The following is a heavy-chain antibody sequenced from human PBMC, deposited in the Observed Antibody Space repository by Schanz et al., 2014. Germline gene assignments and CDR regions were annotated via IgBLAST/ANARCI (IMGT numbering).Heavy chain of an antibody. Sequence: EVQLVESGGGLVQPGGSLRLSCAASGFTVSNNYMSWVRPAPGKGLECVSIIYSDGSTYYVDSVKGRFIISRDNSKNTVYLQMNSLRAEDTAVYYCARDPGGTKTHGLWGQGTLVTVSS. D-gene: IGHD2-15*01. J-gene: IGHJ4*02. CDR2: IYSDGST. CDR3: ARDPGGTKTHGL. V-gene: IGHV3-66*01. CDR1: GFTVSNNY.